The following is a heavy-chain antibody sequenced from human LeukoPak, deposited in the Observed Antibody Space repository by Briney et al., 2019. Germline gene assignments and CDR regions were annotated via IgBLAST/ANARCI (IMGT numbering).Heavy chain of an antibody. D-gene: IGHD6-13*01. CDR3: AKDDLQLTRRLGRNTEYYYYYYMDV. CDR2: ISSSGSTI. J-gene: IGHJ6*03. Sequence: GGSLRLSCAASGFTFSSYEMNWVRQAPGKGLEWVSYISSSGSTIYYADSVKGRFTISRDNAKNSLYLQMNSLRAEDTAVYYCAKDDLQLTRRLGRNTEYYYYYYMDVWGQGTLVTVSS. CDR1: GFTFSSYE. V-gene: IGHV3-48*03.